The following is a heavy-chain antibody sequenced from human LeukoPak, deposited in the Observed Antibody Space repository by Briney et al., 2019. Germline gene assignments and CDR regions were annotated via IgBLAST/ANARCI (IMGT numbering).Heavy chain of an antibody. Sequence: SETLSLSCTVFYGSFSGYYWSWIRQPPGKGLEWIGEIYHNGNTNYNPSLKSRVTISVDTSKNQFSLKLSSVTAADTAVYYCARVGSWYFHFDYWGQGTLVTVSS. CDR2: IYHNGNT. V-gene: IGHV4-34*01. J-gene: IGHJ4*02. D-gene: IGHD6-13*01. CDR1: YGSFSGYY. CDR3: ARVGSWYFHFDY.